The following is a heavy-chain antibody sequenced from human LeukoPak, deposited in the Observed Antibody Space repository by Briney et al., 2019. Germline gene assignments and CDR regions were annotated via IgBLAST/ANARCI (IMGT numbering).Heavy chain of an antibody. CDR1: GYTFYNYA. CDR3: ARDSGRGWYEFQ. CDR2: INTRTGGT. V-gene: IGHV1-3*03. Sequence: GASVKVSCKASGYTFYNYAIHWLRQAPGQGLEWMGWINTRTGGTEYSQKFQGRVSITKDTPESTAYMELRSLRSEDMAVYYCARDSGRGWYEFQWGQGTLVTVSS. J-gene: IGHJ4*02. D-gene: IGHD6-19*01.